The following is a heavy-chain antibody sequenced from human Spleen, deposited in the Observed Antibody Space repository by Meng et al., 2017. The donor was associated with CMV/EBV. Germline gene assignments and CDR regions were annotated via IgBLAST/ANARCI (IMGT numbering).Heavy chain of an antibody. CDR1: GFTFGSYS. V-gene: IGHV3-74*01. CDR2: INSDGSST. J-gene: IGHJ4*02. Sequence: GGSLRLSCAASGFTFGSYSMNWVRQAPGKGLEWVSRINSDGSSTSYADSVKGRFTISRDNAKNTLYLQMNSLRAEDTAVYYCAKAYSSSWYREYYDFWGQGTLVTVSS. CDR3: AKAYSSSWYREYYDF. D-gene: IGHD6-13*01.